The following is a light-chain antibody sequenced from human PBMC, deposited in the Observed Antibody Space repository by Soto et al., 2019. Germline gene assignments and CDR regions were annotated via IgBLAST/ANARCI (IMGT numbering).Light chain of an antibody. Sequence: QSVLTQPPSASGTPGQRVTISCSGSSSNIGTNGVNWYQQIPGTAPKVLIYSNHQRPSGVPDRFSGSKSGTSASLAITGLQAEDEADYYCQSYDSSLSGWVFGGGTKLTVL. J-gene: IGLJ3*02. CDR2: SNH. CDR3: QSYDSSLSGWV. CDR1: SSNIGTNG. V-gene: IGLV1-44*01.